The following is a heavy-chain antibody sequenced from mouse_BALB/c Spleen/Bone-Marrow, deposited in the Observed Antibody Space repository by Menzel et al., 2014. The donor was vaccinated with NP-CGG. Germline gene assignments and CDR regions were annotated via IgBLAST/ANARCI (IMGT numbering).Heavy chain of an antibody. D-gene: IGHD2-14*01. V-gene: IGHV5-12-2*01. CDR2: ISNGGDNT. J-gene: IGHJ2*01. CDR1: GFTFSSYI. Sequence: DVHLVESGGGLVQPGGSLKLSCAASGFTFSSYIMSWVRQTPEKRLEWVAYISNGGDNTYYPDTVKGRFIISRDNAKNTLCLQMSSLESEDTAMYYCVRHRYDGYYFDYWGQGTTLTVSS. CDR3: VRHRYDGYYFDY.